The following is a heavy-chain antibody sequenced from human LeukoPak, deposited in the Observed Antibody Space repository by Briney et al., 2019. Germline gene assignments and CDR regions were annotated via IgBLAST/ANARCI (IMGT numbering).Heavy chain of an antibody. CDR2: INSDGSSA. CDR3: VRGSAAGDY. CDR1: GFTFSSYS. V-gene: IGHV3-74*01. Sequence: PGGSLRLSCAASGFTFSSYSMIWVRQAPGKGLVWVSRINSDGSSASYADSVKGRFTMSRDNAKNTLYLQMNSLRAEDTAVYYCVRGSAAGDYWGQGTLVTVSS. D-gene: IGHD3-10*01. J-gene: IGHJ4*02.